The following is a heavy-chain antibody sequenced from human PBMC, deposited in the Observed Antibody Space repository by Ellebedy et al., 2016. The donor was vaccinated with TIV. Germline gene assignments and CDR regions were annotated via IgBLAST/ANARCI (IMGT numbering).Heavy chain of an antibody. CDR3: ASPGGF. CDR1: GFTFSSYG. J-gene: IGHJ4*02. CDR2: ISYDGSNK. V-gene: IGHV3-30*12. Sequence: GESLKISCAASGFTFSSYGMHWVRQAPGKGLEWVAVISYDGSNKYYADSVKGRFTISRDNSKNTLYLQMNSLRAEDTAVYYCASPGGFWGQGTLVTVSS.